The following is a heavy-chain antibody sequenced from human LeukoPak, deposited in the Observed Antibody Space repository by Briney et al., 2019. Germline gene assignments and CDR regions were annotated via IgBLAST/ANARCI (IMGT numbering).Heavy chain of an antibody. CDR3: ARDRYDSSGYYDT. Sequence: ASVKVSCKASGYTFTGYYVHWVRQAPGQGLEWMGWINPNSGGTNYAQKFQGRVTMTRDTSISTAYMELSRLRSDDTAVYYCARDRYDSSGYYDTWGQGTLVTVSS. CDR1: GYTFTGYY. J-gene: IGHJ5*02. CDR2: INPNSGGT. D-gene: IGHD3-22*01. V-gene: IGHV1-2*02.